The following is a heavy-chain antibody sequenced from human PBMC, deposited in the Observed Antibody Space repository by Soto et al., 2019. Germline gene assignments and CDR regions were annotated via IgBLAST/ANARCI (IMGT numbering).Heavy chain of an antibody. Sequence: GGSLRLSCAASGFTFSSYGMHWVRQAPGKGLEWVAVISYDGSNKYYADSVKGRFTISRDNSKNTLYLQMNSLRAEDTAVYYCARGSRGSSWYGYYYYGMDVWGQGTTVTVSS. CDR2: ISYDGSNK. V-gene: IGHV3-30*03. J-gene: IGHJ6*02. D-gene: IGHD6-13*01. CDR1: GFTFSSYG. CDR3: ARGSRGSSWYGYYYYGMDV.